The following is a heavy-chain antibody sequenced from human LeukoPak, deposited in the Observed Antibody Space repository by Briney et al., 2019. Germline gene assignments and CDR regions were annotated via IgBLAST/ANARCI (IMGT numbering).Heavy chain of an antibody. CDR3: AKPGTDSSFDYYYYMDV. Sequence: GGSLRLSCAASGFTFSIYAMSWVRQAPGKGLEWVSAFSGSGGSTYYADSVKGRFTISRDNSKNTLYLQMNSLRAEDTAVYYCAKPGTDSSFDYYYYMDVWGKGTTVTVSS. V-gene: IGHV3-23*01. D-gene: IGHD1-7*01. J-gene: IGHJ6*03. CDR2: FSGSGGST. CDR1: GFTFSIYA.